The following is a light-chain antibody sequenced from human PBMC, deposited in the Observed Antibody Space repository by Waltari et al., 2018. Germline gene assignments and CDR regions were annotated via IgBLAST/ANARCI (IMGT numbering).Light chain of an antibody. J-gene: IGLJ3*02. CDR2: KNN. CDR1: SPNLGGHF. V-gene: IGLV1-47*01. CDR3: AAWDDNLTGPL. Sequence: SVLTQPPSASGTPGQTVTIPCSGRSPNLGGHFVYWYQHLPGMAPQLLIYKNNHRPSGVPDRFSGSKSGTSASLAISGLRSDDEAEYYCAAWDDNLTGPLFGGGTKVTVL.